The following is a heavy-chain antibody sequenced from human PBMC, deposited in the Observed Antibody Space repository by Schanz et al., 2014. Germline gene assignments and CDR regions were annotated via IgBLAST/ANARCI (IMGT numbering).Heavy chain of an antibody. CDR2: ISGSGGST. V-gene: IGHV3-23*01. D-gene: IGHD6-13*01. J-gene: IGHJ6*02. CDR1: GFPLSPYA. CDR3: AREEGWGIAAAGPKHYYYGMDV. Sequence: EVQLLDSGGGLVQPGGSLRLSCAAFGFPLSPYAMSWVRQPPGRGLEWVSAISGSGGSTYYADPVKGRFTISRDNSKNTLYLQMNSLRAEDTAVYYCAREEGWGIAAAGPKHYYYGMDVWGQGTTVTVSS.